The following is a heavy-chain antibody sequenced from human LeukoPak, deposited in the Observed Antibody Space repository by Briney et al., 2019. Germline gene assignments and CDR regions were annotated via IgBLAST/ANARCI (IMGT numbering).Heavy chain of an antibody. CDR1: GFALRSQD. CDR2: VSDSGDRT. CDR3: AKDARRSSGWYFFDH. V-gene: IGHV3-23*01. J-gene: IGHJ4*02. Sequence: GSLRLSCSASGFALRSQDMGWVRQAPGKGLEWVSAVSDSGDRTYYVDSVKGRFTISRDNSKNTLYLQMNSLRAEDTAVYYCAKDARRSSGWYFFDHWGQGTLVTVSS. D-gene: IGHD6-19*01.